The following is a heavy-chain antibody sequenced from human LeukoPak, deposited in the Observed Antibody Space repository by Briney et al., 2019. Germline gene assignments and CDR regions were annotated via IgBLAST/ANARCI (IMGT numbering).Heavy chain of an antibody. CDR1: GGSISSDVHY. CDR3: VRGGSWYGGTYAGMDA. J-gene: IGHJ6*01. V-gene: IGHV4-39*01. CDR2: LLYNGNT. Sequence: SETLSLTCTVAGGSISSDVHYWGWIRQAPGKGREWIGSLLYNGNTYYNPSLKCRVTISVDMSENQFSLQLTSVTAADTAVYVFVRGGSWYGGTYAGMDAWGRGTSVTVSA. D-gene: IGHD1-26*01.